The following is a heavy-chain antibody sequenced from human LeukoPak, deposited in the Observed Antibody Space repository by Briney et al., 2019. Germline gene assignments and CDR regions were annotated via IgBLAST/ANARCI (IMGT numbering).Heavy chain of an antibody. CDR2: TRNKANSYTT. D-gene: IGHD3-10*01. CDR1: GFTFSDHY. Sequence: GGSLRLSCAASGFTFSDHYMDWVRQAPGKGLEWVGRTRNKANSYTTEYAASVKGRFTISRDDSKNSLYLQMSRLRAEDTAVYYCARDRNFYGSETYLTGESWFDPWGQGTLVTVSS. J-gene: IGHJ5*02. V-gene: IGHV3-72*01. CDR3: ARDRNFYGSETYLTGESWFDP.